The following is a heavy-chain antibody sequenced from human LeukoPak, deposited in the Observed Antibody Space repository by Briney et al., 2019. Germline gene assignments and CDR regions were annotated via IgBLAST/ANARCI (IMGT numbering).Heavy chain of an antibody. D-gene: IGHD2-15*01. CDR2: IYTSGST. CDR3: ARAVFSYCSGGSCPYFDY. CDR1: GGSISSGSYY. Sequence: SQTLSLTCTVSGGSISSGSYYWSWIRQPAGKGLEWIGRIYTSGSTNYNPSLKSRVTISVDTSKNQFPLKLSSVTAADTAVYYCARAVFSYCSGGSCPYFDYWGQGTLVTVSS. V-gene: IGHV4-61*02. J-gene: IGHJ4*02.